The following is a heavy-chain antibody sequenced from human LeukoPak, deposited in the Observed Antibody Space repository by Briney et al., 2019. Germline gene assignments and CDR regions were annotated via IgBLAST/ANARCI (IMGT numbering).Heavy chain of an antibody. CDR3: AREVLMVYAALDY. CDR1: GFTFSSYS. J-gene: IGHJ4*02. Sequence: GGSLRLSCAASGFTFSSYSINWVRQAPGKGLEWVSYISSSSSTIYYADSVKGRFTISRDNAKNSLYLQMNSLRAEDTAVYYCAREVLMVYAALDYWGQGTLVTVSS. CDR2: ISSSSSTI. D-gene: IGHD2-8*01. V-gene: IGHV3-48*01.